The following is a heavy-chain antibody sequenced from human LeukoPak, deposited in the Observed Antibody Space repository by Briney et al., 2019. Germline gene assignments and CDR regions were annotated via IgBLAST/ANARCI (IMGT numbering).Heavy chain of an antibody. CDR2: IYFSGST. Sequence: PSQTLSLTCTVSGGSISSGGYYWSWIRQHPGKGLEWIGYIYFSGSTYYNPSLGSRLTISLDTSKNQFSLNLKSVTAADTAVYLCARAVRATTAFDSWGQGTLVTVSS. V-gene: IGHV4-31*03. J-gene: IGHJ4*02. CDR3: ARAVRATTAFDS. D-gene: IGHD1-26*01. CDR1: GGSISSGGYY.